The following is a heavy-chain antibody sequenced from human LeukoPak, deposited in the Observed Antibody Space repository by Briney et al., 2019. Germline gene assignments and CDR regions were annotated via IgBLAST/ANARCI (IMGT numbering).Heavy chain of an antibody. J-gene: IGHJ4*02. CDR1: GFSFSGHW. CDR2: ISPTGSTT. D-gene: IGHD6-6*01. CDR3: ARGPNSNWSGLDF. Sequence: GGVLRLSCTASGFSFSGHWMHWARQLPGKGLVWVSRISPTGSTTSYADSVKGRFTVSRDNAKNTLYLLVNNLRAEDTAVYYCARGPNSNWSGLDFWGQGTLLTVSS. V-gene: IGHV3-74*01.